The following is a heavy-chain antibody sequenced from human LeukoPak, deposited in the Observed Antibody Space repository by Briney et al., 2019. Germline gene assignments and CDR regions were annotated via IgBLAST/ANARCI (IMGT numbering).Heavy chain of an antibody. J-gene: IGHJ6*03. CDR1: GYTFISYD. CDR3: ARGRHRGTYYYYMDV. D-gene: IGHD3-16*01. CDR2: INPNSGGT. V-gene: IGHV1-2*02. Sequence: ASVKVSCKASGYTFISYDIYWVRQATGQGLEWMGWINPNSGGTNYAQKFQGRVTMTRDTSISTAYMELSRLRSDDTAVYYCARGRHRGTYYYYMDVWGKGTTVTVSS.